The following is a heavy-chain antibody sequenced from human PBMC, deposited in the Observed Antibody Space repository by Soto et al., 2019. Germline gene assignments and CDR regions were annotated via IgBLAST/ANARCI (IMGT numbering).Heavy chain of an antibody. D-gene: IGHD2-15*01. V-gene: IGHV4-39*01. CDR2: VHYTAST. Sequence: SETLSLTCTVSEGSINWSPDYWGWLRQPPGKEPQWIASVHYTASTTYYNPSLKSRVTISVDTSKNQFSLNLRSVTAADTAIYYCARSTPGYQGRAFQIWGQGKMVTVSS. J-gene: IGHJ3*02. CDR3: ARSTPGYQGRAFQI. CDR1: EGSINWSPDY.